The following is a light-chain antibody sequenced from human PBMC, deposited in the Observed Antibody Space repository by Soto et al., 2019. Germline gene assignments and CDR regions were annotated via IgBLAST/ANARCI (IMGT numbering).Light chain of an antibody. CDR1: QTISTW. CDR3: QQYTNTNNPWM. V-gene: IGKV1-5*01. J-gene: IGKJ1*01. Sequence: IHMTQSPSTLSASVGDRVPITCLASQTISTWMAWYQQKPGKAPKLLVYDASTLQSGVASRFSGSGSGTEFTLIISGLQPDDSATYYCQQYTNTNNPWMFGQGTKVDIK. CDR2: DAS.